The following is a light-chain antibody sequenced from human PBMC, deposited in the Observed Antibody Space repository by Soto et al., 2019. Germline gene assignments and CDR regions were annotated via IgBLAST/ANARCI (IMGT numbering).Light chain of an antibody. Sequence: EIVMTQSPATLAFSPVERATLSFSASQSVSSNLAWYQQNPGQAPRLLLYGASTRATGIPVRFSGSGFGTEFTLTISSLQSEDFAVYYCKQYKNWPLLGQGTRLEI. CDR3: KQYKNWPL. CDR2: GAS. CDR1: QSVSSN. J-gene: IGKJ5*01. V-gene: IGKV3-15*01.